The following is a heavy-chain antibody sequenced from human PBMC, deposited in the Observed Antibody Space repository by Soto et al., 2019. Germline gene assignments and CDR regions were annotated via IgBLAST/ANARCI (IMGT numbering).Heavy chain of an antibody. CDR2: IIPIFGTA. V-gene: IGHV1-69*06. J-gene: IGHJ5*02. D-gene: IGHD3-3*01. Sequence: ASVKVSCKASGGTFSSYASSWVRQAPGQGLEWMGGIIPIFGTANYAQKFQGRVTITADKSTSTAYMELSSLRSEDTAVYYCASDADLSFNPWFQGTLVTISS. CDR1: GGTFSSYA. CDR3: ASDADLSFNP.